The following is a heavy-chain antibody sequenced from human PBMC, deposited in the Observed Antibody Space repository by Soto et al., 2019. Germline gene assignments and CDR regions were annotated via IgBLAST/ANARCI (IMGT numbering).Heavy chain of an antibody. CDR3: AREVGYSSSSICDY. CDR2: TYYRSKWYN. Sequence: SQTLSLTCAISGDSVSSNSAAWNLIRQSPSRGLEWLGRTYYRSKWYNDYAVSVKSRITINPDTSKNQFSLQLNSVTPEDTAVYYCAREVGYSSSSICDYWGQGTLVTAPQ. CDR1: GDSVSSNSAA. J-gene: IGHJ4*02. D-gene: IGHD6-13*01. V-gene: IGHV6-1*01.